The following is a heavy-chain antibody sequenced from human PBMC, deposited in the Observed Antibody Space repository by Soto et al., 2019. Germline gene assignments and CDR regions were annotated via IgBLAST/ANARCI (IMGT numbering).Heavy chain of an antibody. CDR2: INAGNGNT. Sequence: ASVKVSCKASGYTFTSYAMHWVRQAPGQRLEWMGWINAGNGNTKYSQKFQGRVTITRDTSASTAYMELSSLRSEDTAVYYCARVHRGLYYYDSRGHFDYWGQGTLATVSS. V-gene: IGHV1-3*01. J-gene: IGHJ4*02. D-gene: IGHD3-22*01. CDR3: ARVHRGLYYYDSRGHFDY. CDR1: GYTFTSYA.